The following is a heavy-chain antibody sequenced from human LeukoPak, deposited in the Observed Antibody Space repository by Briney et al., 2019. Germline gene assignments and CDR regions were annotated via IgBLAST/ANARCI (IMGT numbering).Heavy chain of an antibody. J-gene: IGHJ3*02. CDR2: ISSSSSYI. CDR1: GFTFSSYS. V-gene: IGHV3-21*01. D-gene: IGHD3-10*01. Sequence: GGSLRLSCAASGFTFSSYSMNWVRQAPGKGLEWVSSISSSSSYIYYADSVKGRFTISRDNAKNSLYLQMNSLRAEDTAVYYCARDGPLPFGESAFDIWSQGTMVTVSS. CDR3: ARDGPLPFGESAFDI.